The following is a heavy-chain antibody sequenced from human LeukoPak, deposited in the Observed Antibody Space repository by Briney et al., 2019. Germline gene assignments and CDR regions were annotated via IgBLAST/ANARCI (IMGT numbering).Heavy chain of an antibody. CDR3: ARDRGGPYYMDV. CDR2: IIPIFGTT. D-gene: IGHD3-10*01. J-gene: IGHJ6*03. V-gene: IGHV1-69*06. CDR1: RYTFTGYY. Sequence: ASVKVSCKASRYTFTGYYMHWVRQAPGQGLEWMGGIIPIFGTTNYARKFRGRVTLTADKSTRTAYMELSSLRSEDTAVYYCARDRGGPYYMDVWGKGTTVTISS.